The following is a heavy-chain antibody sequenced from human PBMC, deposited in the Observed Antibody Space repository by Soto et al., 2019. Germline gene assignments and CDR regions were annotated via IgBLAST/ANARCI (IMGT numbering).Heavy chain of an antibody. CDR2: ISSSSSTI. Sequence: QPGGSLRLSCAASGFTFMTYSMNCVRQAPGKGLEWVSYISSSSSTIHYADSVKGRFTISRDNAKNSLYLQMNSLRAEDTAVYYCARAPLNYDSSGYHFDYWGQGTLVTVSS. CDR1: GFTFMTYS. J-gene: IGHJ4*02. CDR3: ARAPLNYDSSGYHFDY. V-gene: IGHV3-48*01. D-gene: IGHD3-22*01.